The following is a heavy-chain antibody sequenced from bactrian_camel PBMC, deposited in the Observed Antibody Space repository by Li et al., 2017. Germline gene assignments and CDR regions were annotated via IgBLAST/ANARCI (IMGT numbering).Heavy chain of an antibody. CDR3: ALDRTAQTWWYYYSLTAYGY. D-gene: IGHD3*01. J-gene: IGHJ6*01. V-gene: IGHV3S54*01. CDR1: GYINSSNC. Sequence: VQLVESGGGSVKAGGSLRLSCRASGYINSSNCMGWFRQAPGKEREGVATSSLIGSTTYYADSVKGRVPISQDMAKNTVYLQMITLKPEDTAMYYCALDRTAQTWWYYYSLTAYGYSGQGTQVTVS. CDR2: SSLIGSTT.